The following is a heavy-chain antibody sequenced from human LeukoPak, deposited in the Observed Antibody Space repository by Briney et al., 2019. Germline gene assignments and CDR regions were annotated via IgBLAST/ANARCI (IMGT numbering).Heavy chain of an antibody. CDR3: ARGSYSSGWYEVHFQH. D-gene: IGHD6-19*01. CDR2: IMPFLDVA. V-gene: IGHV1-69*02. J-gene: IGHJ1*01. CDR1: GDTFNDYT. Sequence: ASVKVSCKASGDTFNDYTFSWVRQAPGQGLEWMGRIMPFLDVANYAPKFQGRVTLTADKSTSTTYMELSDLKSEDTAVYYCARGSYSSGWYEVHFQHWGQGTLVTVSS.